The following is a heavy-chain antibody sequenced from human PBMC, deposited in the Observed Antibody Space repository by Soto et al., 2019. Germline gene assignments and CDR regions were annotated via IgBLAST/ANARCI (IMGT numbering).Heavy chain of an antibody. CDR3: TTGRMDIVVVVAAGGAAFDI. Sequence: SVSNAWMNWVRQAPGKGLEWVGRIKSKTDGGTTDYAAPVKGRFTISRDDSKNTLYLQRNSLKPEDTAVYYCTTGRMDIVVVVAAGGAAFDIWGPGTMVTVSS. CDR1: SVSNAW. V-gene: IGHV3-15*07. J-gene: IGHJ3*02. CDR2: IKSKTDGGTT. D-gene: IGHD2-15*01.